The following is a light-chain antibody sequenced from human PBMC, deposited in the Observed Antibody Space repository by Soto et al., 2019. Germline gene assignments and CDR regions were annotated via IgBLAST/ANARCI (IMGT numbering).Light chain of an antibody. CDR1: QSVSTL. J-gene: IGKJ1*01. Sequence: QMTQSPSTLSASVGERVTITCRASQSVSTLLAWYQQKPGKAPKLLIYKASTLESGVPSRFSGSGSGTEFTLTITSLQPDDFATYYCQQYNRYSPWAFGQGTKVDIK. CDR3: QQYNRYSPWA. V-gene: IGKV1-5*03. CDR2: KAS.